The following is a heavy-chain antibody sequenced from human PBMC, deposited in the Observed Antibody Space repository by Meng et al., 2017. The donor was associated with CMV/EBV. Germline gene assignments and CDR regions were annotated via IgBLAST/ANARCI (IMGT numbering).Heavy chain of an antibody. D-gene: IGHD4-17*01. V-gene: IGHV1-46*01. CDR2: INPSGGST. J-gene: IGHJ6*02. CDR3: ARDPPGDGEQYYYCGMDV. CDR1: GYTFTSYY. Sequence: ASVKVSCKASGYTFTSYYMHWVRQAPGQGLEWMGIINPSGGSTSYAQKFQGRVTMTRDTSTSTVYMELSSLRSEDTAVYYCARDPPGDGEQYYYCGMDVWGQGTTVTVSS.